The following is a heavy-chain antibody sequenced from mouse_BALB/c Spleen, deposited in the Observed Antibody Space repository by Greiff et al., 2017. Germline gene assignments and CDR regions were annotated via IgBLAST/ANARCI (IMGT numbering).Heavy chain of an antibody. Sequence: QVHVKQSGAELVRPGTSVKVSCKASGYAFTNYLIEWVKQRPGQGLEWIGVINPGSGGTNYNEKFKGKATLTADKSSSTAYMQLSSLTSDDSAVYFCARSHYGPWFAYWGQGTLVTVSA. V-gene: IGHV1-54*01. J-gene: IGHJ3*01. CDR2: INPGSGGT. CDR3: ARSHYGPWFAY. D-gene: IGHD1-2*01. CDR1: GYAFTNYL.